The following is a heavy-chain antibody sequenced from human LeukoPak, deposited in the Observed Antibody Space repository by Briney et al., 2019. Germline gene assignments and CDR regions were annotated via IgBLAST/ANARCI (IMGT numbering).Heavy chain of an antibody. CDR3: VRSGYYYDWSDP. D-gene: IGHD5-12*01. J-gene: IGHJ5*02. CDR1: GRTFTDYS. Sequence: SVTVSCKAPGRTFTDYSISWVRQAPGQGLEWMGRIIPILDQSNYAQKFQGRVTFTADKSTTTASMELSSLKFEDTAVYYCVRSGYYYDWSDPWGQGTLVTV. V-gene: IGHV1-69*02. CDR2: IIPILDQS.